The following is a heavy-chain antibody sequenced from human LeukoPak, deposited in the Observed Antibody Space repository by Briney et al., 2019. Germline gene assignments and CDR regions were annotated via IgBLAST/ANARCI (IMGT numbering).Heavy chain of an antibody. CDR1: GGSFSGYY. CDR2: INHSGST. CDR3: ARGGIEGSSDY. D-gene: IGHD2-15*01. J-gene: IGHJ4*02. Sequence: SETLSLTCAVYGGSFSGYYWSWIRQPPGKGLEWTGEINHSGSTNYNPSLKSRVTISVDTSKNQFSLKLSSVTAADTAVYYCARGGIEGSSDYWGQGTLVTVSS. V-gene: IGHV4-34*01.